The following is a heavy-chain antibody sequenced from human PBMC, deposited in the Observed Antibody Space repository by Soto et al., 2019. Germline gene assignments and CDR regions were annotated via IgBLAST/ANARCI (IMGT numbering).Heavy chain of an antibody. Sequence: QVQLVQSGAEVRKPGSSVKVSCKASGGTFSRHAISWVRQAPGQGLEWMGGIIRIFGTANHAQKFQGRVTIIADESTSTVYMELSSLRSEDTAMYYCARGWRYDSNDYYYAYWGQGTLVIVSS. V-gene: IGHV1-69*01. CDR3: ARGWRYDSNDYYYAY. CDR2: IIRIFGTA. D-gene: IGHD3-22*01. CDR1: GGTFSRHA. J-gene: IGHJ4*02.